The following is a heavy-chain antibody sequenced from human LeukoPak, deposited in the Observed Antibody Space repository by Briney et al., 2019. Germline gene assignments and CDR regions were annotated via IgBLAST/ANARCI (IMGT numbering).Heavy chain of an antibody. CDR3: AREGPRGNSQFDY. J-gene: IGHJ4*02. CDR2: IWYDGSNK. CDR1: GFTFSSFG. D-gene: IGHD2/OR15-2a*01. Sequence: GGSLRLSCAASGFTFSSFGMHWVRQAPGKGLEWVALIWYDGSNKYYTDSVKGRLTISRDNSKDTLFLQMNSLRAEDTAVYYCAREGPRGNSQFDYWGQGTLVTVSS. V-gene: IGHV3-33*01.